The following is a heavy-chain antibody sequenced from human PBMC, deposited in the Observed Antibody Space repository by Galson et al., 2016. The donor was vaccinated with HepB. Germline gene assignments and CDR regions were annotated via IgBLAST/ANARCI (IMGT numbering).Heavy chain of an antibody. D-gene: IGHD3-22*01. CDR1: GGSFTGYF. V-gene: IGHV4-34*01. CDR2: INHLGTT. Sequence: SETLSLTCNVSGGSFTGYFWSWLRQSPAKGLEWIGEINHLGTTDYNPSLKSRVTISVDTSTRQISLNMTSVTAADTSVYYCARPRRNYNDRRGYYPFWGQGTLVTVSS. J-gene: IGHJ4*02. CDR3: ARPRRNYNDRRGYYPF.